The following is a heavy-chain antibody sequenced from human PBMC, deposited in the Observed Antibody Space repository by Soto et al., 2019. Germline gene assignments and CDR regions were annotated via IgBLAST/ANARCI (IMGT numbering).Heavy chain of an antibody. V-gene: IGHV4-4*07. CDR1: GGSINSDY. D-gene: IGHD2-2*01. J-gene: IGHJ3*02. CDR3: ARLHLPALQGAFDI. CDR2: ISTSGRT. Sequence: PSETLSLTCSVSGGSINSDYWTWIRQSAGKGLEWIGRISTSGRTTYNPSLKSRVTMSIDTSRNQFSLTLISVTAADTALYYCARLHLPALQGAFDIWGQGIMVTVSS.